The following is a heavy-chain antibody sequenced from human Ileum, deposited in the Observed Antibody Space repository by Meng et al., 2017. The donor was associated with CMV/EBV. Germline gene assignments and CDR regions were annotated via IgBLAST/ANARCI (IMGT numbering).Heavy chain of an antibody. CDR1: GYTFISYG. Sequence: ASVKVTCKASGYTFISYGISWVRQAPGQGLEWMGWISAYNGNTNYAQKPQGRVTMTTDTSTSTAYMELRSLRSDDTAVYYCAREAYYDFWSGYPNYYYYGMDVWGQGTTVTVSS. CDR2: ISAYNGNT. D-gene: IGHD3-3*01. V-gene: IGHV1-18*01. CDR3: AREAYYDFWSGYPNYYYYGMDV. J-gene: IGHJ6*02.